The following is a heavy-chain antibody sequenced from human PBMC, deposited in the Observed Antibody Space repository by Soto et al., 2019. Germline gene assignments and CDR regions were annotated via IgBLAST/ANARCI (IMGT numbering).Heavy chain of an antibody. J-gene: IGHJ3*02. CDR3: ARETTTYSNGRQPDAFDI. CDR1: GFTFSSYG. D-gene: IGHD6-19*01. V-gene: IGHV3-30*03. CDR2: ISYDGSNK. Sequence: PGGSLRLSCAASGFTFSSYGMHWVRQAPGKGLEWVAVISYDGSNKYYADSVKGRFTISRDNSKNTLYLQMNSLRAEDTAVYYCARETTTYSNGRQPDAFDIWGQGTMVTVSS.